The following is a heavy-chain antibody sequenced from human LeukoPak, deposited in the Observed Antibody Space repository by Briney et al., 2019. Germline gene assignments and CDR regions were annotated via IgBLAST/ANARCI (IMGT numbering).Heavy chain of an antibody. Sequence: GGSLRLSCAASGFTFSTFGMHWVRQPPGKGLEWVAFIRYDGIDEYYAHSVKGRFTISRENAKNSLYLQMNSLRAGDTAVYYCARDRGRYYMDVWGKGTTVTISS. CDR3: ARDRGRYYMDV. D-gene: IGHD6-25*01. CDR1: GFTFSTFG. V-gene: IGHV3-30*02. J-gene: IGHJ6*03. CDR2: IRYDGIDE.